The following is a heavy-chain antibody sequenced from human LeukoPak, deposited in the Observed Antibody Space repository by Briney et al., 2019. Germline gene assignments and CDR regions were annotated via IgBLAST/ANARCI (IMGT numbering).Heavy chain of an antibody. V-gene: IGHV1-8*01. CDR2: MNPNSGNT. J-gene: IGHJ6*02. CDR3: ARGSRMIVATIGARLGYYGMDV. Sequence: GASVKVSCKASGYTFTSYDINWVRQATGQGVEWMGWMNPNSGNTGYAQKFQGRGTMTRNTSISTAYMELSRLRSEDTAVYYCARGSRMIVATIGARLGYYGMDVWGQGTTVTVSS. CDR1: GYTFTSYD. D-gene: IGHD5-12*01.